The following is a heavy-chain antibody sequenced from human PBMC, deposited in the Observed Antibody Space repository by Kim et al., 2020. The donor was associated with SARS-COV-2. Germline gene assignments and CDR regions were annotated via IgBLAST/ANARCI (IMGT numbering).Heavy chain of an antibody. V-gene: IGHV3-7*01. J-gene: IGHJ2*01. D-gene: IGHD1-1*01. CDR2: IKQDGSQK. CDR3: ARASLGNDVGSFDL. Sequence: GGSLRLSCAASGFTFSSYWMTWVRQAPGKGLEWVANIKQDGSQKSFVDSVKGRFTISRDNAKNSLYLQMSSVRAEDTAVYFCARASLGNDVGSFDLWGRGGLVTAAS. CDR1: GFTFSSYW.